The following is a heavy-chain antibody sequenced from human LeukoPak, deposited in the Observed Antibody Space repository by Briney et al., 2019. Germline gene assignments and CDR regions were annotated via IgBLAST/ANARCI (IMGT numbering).Heavy chain of an antibody. D-gene: IGHD3-10*01. J-gene: IGHJ2*01. CDR2: IDHNSGGT. Sequence: ASLKVSCRASGYTFTAHYIHWVRQAPGQGLEWMGWIDHNSGGTNYAQRFLGSVTMTGDTSINTAFMEVPRLRSDDTAIYYCARGRGTTMVRGVITNYFDLWGRGSLVTVSS. CDR1: GYTFTAHY. CDR3: ARGRGTTMVRGVITNYFDL. V-gene: IGHV1-2*02.